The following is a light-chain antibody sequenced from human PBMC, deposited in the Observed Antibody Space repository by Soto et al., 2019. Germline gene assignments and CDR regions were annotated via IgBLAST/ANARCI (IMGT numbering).Light chain of an antibody. J-gene: IGKJ3*01. CDR1: QGIRHD. Sequence: AIQVTQSPSSLSASVGDRVTITCRTSQGIRHDLAWFQQKPGKAPKLLIYTASNLQSGVPSRFSGSGSGTDFTLTISSLQPEDFATYYCLQDYNYPFTFGPGTKVDI. CDR2: TAS. CDR3: LQDYNYPFT. V-gene: IGKV1-6*01.